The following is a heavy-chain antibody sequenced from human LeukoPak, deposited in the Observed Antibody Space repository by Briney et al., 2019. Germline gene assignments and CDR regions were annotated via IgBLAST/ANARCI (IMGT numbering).Heavy chain of an antibody. Sequence: SETLSLTCTVSGGSISSYYWSWIRQPPGKGLEWIGYIYYSGSTNYNPSLKSRVTISVDTSKNQFSLKLSSVTAADTAVYYCARDPGYCSSTSCYPEYYFDYWGQGTLVTVSS. D-gene: IGHD2-2*01. CDR1: GGSISSYY. J-gene: IGHJ4*02. CDR3: ARDPGYCSSTSCYPEYYFDY. CDR2: IYYSGST. V-gene: IGHV4-59*12.